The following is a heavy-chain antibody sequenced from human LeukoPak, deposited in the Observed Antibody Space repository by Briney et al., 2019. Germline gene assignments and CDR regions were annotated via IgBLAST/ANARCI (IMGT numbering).Heavy chain of an antibody. J-gene: IGHJ4*02. CDR2: ISSNGGST. Sequence: PGGSLRLSCAASGFTFSSYAMHWVRQAPGKGLEYVSAISSNGGSTYYANSVKGRFTISRDNSKNTLYLRMGSLRAEDMAVYYCARVGDGYNHVDYWGQGTLVTVSS. CDR3: ARVGDGYNHVDY. V-gene: IGHV3-64*01. D-gene: IGHD5-24*01. CDR1: GFTFSSYA.